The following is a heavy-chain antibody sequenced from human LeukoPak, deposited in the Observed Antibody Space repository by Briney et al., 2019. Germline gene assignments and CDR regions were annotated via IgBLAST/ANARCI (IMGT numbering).Heavy chain of an antibody. J-gene: IGHJ6*02. CDR3: AKDLSGSSSGMDV. CDR1: GFTFSSYG. CDR2: ISYDGSNK. Sequence: GGSLRLSCAASGFTFSSYGMRWVRQAPGKGLEWVAVISYDGSNKYYADSVKGRFTISRDNSKNTLYLQMNSLRAEDTAVYYCAKDLSGSSSGMDVWGQGTTVTVSS. V-gene: IGHV3-30*18. D-gene: IGHD3-22*01.